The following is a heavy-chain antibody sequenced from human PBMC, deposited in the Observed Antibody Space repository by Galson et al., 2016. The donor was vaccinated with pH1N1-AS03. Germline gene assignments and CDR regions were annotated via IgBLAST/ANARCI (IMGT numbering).Heavy chain of an antibody. V-gene: IGHV3-30*02. Sequence: SLRLSCAASGFNFADYGIHWVRQAPGKGLEWVAMIRLDETEIYYGDSAKGRFTISRDNFKNTVYLHMNSLTPEDTAFYYCAKDYATGWCNWFDPWGQGTLVTVSS. CDR2: IRLDETEI. CDR3: AKDYATGWCNWFDP. D-gene: IGHD2-21*01. J-gene: IGHJ5*02. CDR1: GFNFADYG.